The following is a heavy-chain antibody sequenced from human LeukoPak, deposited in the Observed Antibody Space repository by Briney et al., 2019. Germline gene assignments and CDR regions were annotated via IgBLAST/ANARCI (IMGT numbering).Heavy chain of an antibody. J-gene: IGHJ5*02. V-gene: IGHV3-74*01. CDR1: GFTFNHYW. D-gene: IGHD2-15*01. CDR2: IDTDGSSA. Sequence: GGSLRLSCAASGFTFNHYWMNWVRQAPGKGLVWVSRIDTDGSSASYAESVKGRFTISRDNAKNTLYLQMNSLRAEDTAVYYCVRGGESTWSWGQGTLVTVSS. CDR3: VRGGESTWS.